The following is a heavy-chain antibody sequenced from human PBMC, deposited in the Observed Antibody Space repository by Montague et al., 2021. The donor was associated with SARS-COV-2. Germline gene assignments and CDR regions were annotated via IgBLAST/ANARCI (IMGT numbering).Heavy chain of an antibody. CDR1: GFPFDDYG. V-gene: IGHV3-20*03. J-gene: IGHJ6*02. Sequence: SRSLSLSASGFPFDDYGMSWVRQAPGKGLEWVSGINWNGGSTGYADSVKGRFTISRDNAKNSLYLQMNSLRAEDTALYYCARDYDILTGYYNDHYYYYGMDVWGQGTTVTVSS. CDR3: ARDYDILTGYYNDHYYYYGMDV. D-gene: IGHD3-9*01. CDR2: INWNGGST.